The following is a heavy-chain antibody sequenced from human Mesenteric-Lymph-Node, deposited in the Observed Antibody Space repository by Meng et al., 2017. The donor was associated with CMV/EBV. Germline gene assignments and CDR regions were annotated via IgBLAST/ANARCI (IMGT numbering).Heavy chain of an antibody. CDR1: GYTFTSYA. V-gene: IGHV1-18*01. J-gene: IGHJ6*02. CDR2: ISADTGNT. D-gene: IGHD6-19*01. Sequence: ASVKVSCKASGYTFTSYAITWVRQAPGQGLEWMGWISADTGNTNYAEKIQGRVTMTTDTSTSTAYMELRSLRSDDTAVYYCARDDGAYSSGWHYYYYYGMDVWGQGTTVTVSS. CDR3: ARDDGAYSSGWHYYYYYGMDV.